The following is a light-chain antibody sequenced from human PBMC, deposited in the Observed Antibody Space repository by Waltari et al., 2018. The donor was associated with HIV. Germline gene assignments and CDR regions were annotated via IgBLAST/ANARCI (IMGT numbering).Light chain of an antibody. Sequence: SYDLTQTPSVSVSPGQTARINCSRVSLPRNSSSWYRQKAGQAPVLLIYRDIQRPSGIPERISGSGSGTGITLTISGVQPEDEADYFCQSTDYDGTWVFGGGTKLTVL. V-gene: IGLV3-25*03. J-gene: IGLJ3*02. CDR3: QSTDYDGTWV. CDR1: SLPRNS. CDR2: RDI.